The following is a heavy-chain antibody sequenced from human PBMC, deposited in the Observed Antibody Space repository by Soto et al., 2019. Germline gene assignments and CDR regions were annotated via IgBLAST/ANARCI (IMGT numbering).Heavy chain of an antibody. J-gene: IGHJ4*02. V-gene: IGHV1-3*01. Sequence: ASVKVSCKASRYTFTSYAMHWVRQAPGQRLEWMGWINAGNGNTKYSQKFQGRVTITRDTSASTAYMELSSLRSEDTAVYYCATAFVVVVITAQYYFDYWGQGTLVTVSS. CDR2: INAGNGNT. CDR1: RYTFTSYA. CDR3: ATAFVVVVITAQYYFDY. D-gene: IGHD3-22*01.